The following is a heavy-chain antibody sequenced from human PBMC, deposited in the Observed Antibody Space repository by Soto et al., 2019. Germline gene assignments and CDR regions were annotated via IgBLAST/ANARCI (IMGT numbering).Heavy chain of an antibody. Sequence: GGSLRLSCTASGFTFGDYAMSWFRQAPGKGLEWVGFIRSKAYGGTTEYAASVKGRFTISRDDSKSIAYLQMNSLKTEDTAVYYCTRGYAYYYDSSVYYAFDIWGQGTMVTVSS. CDR1: GFTFGDYA. CDR2: IRSKAYGGTT. CDR3: TRGYAYYYDSSVYYAFDI. J-gene: IGHJ3*02. D-gene: IGHD3-22*01. V-gene: IGHV3-49*03.